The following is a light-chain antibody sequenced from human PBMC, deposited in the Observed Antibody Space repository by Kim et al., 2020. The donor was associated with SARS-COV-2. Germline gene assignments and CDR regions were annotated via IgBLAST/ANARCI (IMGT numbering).Light chain of an antibody. J-gene: IGKJ1*01. Sequence: SVSPWERATLSCRASQSVSSILAWYQQKPGQAPRLLIYGASTRATGIPARFSGSGSGTEFTLTISSLQSEDFAVYYCLQYNNWPTFGQGTKVDIK. CDR3: LQYNNWPT. V-gene: IGKV3-15*01. CDR2: GAS. CDR1: QSVSSI.